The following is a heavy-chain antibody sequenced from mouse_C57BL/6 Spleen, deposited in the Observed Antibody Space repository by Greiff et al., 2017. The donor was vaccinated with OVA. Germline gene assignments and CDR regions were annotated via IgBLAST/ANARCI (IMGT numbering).Heavy chain of an antibody. Sequence: VQLQQPGAELVMPGASVKLSCKASGYTFTSYWMHWVKQRPGQGLEWIGEIDPSDSYTNYNQKFKGKSTLTVDKSSSTAYMQLSSLTSEDSAVYYCARSDYSNQGFAYWGQGTLVTVSA. CDR2: IDPSDSYT. CDR1: GYTFTSYW. J-gene: IGHJ3*01. D-gene: IGHD2-5*01. CDR3: ARSDYSNQGFAY. V-gene: IGHV1-69*01.